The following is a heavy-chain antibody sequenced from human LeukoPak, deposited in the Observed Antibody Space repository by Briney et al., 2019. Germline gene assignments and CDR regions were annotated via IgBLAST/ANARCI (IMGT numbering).Heavy chain of an antibody. CDR3: ARDERFRTVVEGY. Sequence: GGSLRLSCAASGFTFSSYAISWFRQAPGKGLEWVSSITGTSAGTYYTYSVKGRFTISRDNSKNTLYLQMNSLRAEDTAVYYCARDERFRTVVEGYWGQGTLVTVSS. D-gene: IGHD4-23*01. CDR2: ITGTSAGT. CDR1: GFTFSSYA. J-gene: IGHJ4*02. V-gene: IGHV3-23*01.